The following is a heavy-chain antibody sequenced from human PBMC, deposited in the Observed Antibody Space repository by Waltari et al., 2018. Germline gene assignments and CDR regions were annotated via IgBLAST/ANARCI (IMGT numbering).Heavy chain of an antibody. D-gene: IGHD3-10*01. Sequence: EVQLVESGGGLVKPGGSLGLSCAASGFIFRSSSMNWVRQAPGKGLEWVSSISSSSSYIYYADSVKGRFTISRDNAKNSLYLQMNSLRAEDTAVYYCARDLGSGYYGMDVWGQGTTVTVSS. CDR1: GFIFRSSS. J-gene: IGHJ6*02. CDR3: ARDLGSGYYGMDV. CDR2: ISSSSSYI. V-gene: IGHV3-21*01.